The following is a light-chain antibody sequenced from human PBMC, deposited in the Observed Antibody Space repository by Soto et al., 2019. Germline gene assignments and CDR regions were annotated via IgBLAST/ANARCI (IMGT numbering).Light chain of an antibody. CDR2: GAS. CDR3: HQYGASPWT. V-gene: IGKV3-20*01. J-gene: IGKJ1*01. CDR1: QTITRSF. Sequence: EIVLTQSPGTLSLSEGERATLSCRASQTITRSFLAWDQQRRGQAPRLVIYGASTRATGIPERFSGSASGTDFTLTISRLEPEDVAVYYCHQYGASPWTFGQGTRVEIK.